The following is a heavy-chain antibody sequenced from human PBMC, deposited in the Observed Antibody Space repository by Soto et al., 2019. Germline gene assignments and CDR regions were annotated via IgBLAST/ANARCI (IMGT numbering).Heavy chain of an antibody. Sequence: QLHLVESGGGVVQPGRSLGLSCAASGVAFTRSGMHWVRQAPGKGLEWVALIFSDGSSKYYADSVKGRFTISRDNSKNTLYLQMNNLRAEDTAIYYCARDKGVTCLDNWGQGTLVTVSS. J-gene: IGHJ4*02. D-gene: IGHD2-8*01. CDR1: GVAFTRSG. CDR3: ARDKGVTCLDN. CDR2: IFSDGSSK. V-gene: IGHV3-33*01.